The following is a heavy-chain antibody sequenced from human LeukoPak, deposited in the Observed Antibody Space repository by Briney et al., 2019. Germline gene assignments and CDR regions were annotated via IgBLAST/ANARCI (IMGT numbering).Heavy chain of an antibody. CDR1: GGTFSSYA. CDR2: VIPIFGTA. CDR3: ARNYCSSTSCRPSDAFDI. D-gene: IGHD2-2*01. Sequence: GASVKVSCKASGGTFSSYAISWVRQAPGQGLEWMGGVIPIFGTANYAQKFQGRVTITTDESTSTAYMELSSLRSEDTAVYYCARNYCSSTSCRPSDAFDIWGQGTMVTVSS. J-gene: IGHJ3*02. V-gene: IGHV1-69*05.